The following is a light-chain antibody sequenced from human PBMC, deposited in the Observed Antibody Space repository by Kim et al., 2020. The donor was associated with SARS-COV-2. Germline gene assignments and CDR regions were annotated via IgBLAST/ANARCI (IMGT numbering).Light chain of an antibody. V-gene: IGKV1-17*01. CDR3: LQHSTYPIT. CDR1: QDIRND. CDR2: GAS. Sequence: ASVGDRDTITSRASQDIRNDLGWYQQNTGRAPKRLIYGASSLQSGVPSRFSGSGSGTEFTLTISSVQPEDFATYCCLQHSTYPITFGQGTRLEIK. J-gene: IGKJ5*01.